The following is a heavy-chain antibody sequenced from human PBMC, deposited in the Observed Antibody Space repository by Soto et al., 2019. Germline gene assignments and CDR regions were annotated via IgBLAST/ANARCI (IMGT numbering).Heavy chain of an antibody. D-gene: IGHD1-1*01. CDR3: ASGATTDAFDI. J-gene: IGHJ3*02. Sequence: ASGKVSCKASGYTFTSYYMHWVRQAPGQGLEWMGIINPSGGSTSYAQKFQGRVTMTRDTSTSTVYMELSSLRSEDTAVYYCASGATTDAFDIWGQGTMVTVSS. V-gene: IGHV1-46*01. CDR1: GYTFTSYY. CDR2: INPSGGST.